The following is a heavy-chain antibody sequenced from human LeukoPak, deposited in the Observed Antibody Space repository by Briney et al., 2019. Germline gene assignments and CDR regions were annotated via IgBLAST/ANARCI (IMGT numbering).Heavy chain of an antibody. CDR2: ISWNSGSI. CDR3: AKALYSYGPGYFDY. Sequence: GGSLRLSCAASGFTFSSYAMTWVRQAPGKGLEWVSGISWNSGSIGYADSVKGRFTISRDNAKNSLYLQMNSLRAEDTALYYCAKALYSYGPGYFDYWGQGTLVTVSS. V-gene: IGHV3-9*01. J-gene: IGHJ4*02. CDR1: GFTFSSYA. D-gene: IGHD5-18*01.